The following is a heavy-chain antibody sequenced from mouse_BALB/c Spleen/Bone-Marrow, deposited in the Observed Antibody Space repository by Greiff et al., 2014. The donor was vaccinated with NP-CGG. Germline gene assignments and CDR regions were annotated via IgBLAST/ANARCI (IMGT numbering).Heavy chain of an antibody. CDR2: IDPANGNT. Sequence: EVQLQQSGAELVKPGASVKLSCTASGFNIKDTYMHWVKQRPEQGLEWIGRIDPANGNTKYDPKFQGKATITADTSSNTAYLQLSSLTSEETAVYYCATYYYGSSWGFAYWGRGTLVTVSA. CDR3: ATYYYGSSWGFAY. CDR1: GFNIKDTY. J-gene: IGHJ3*01. V-gene: IGHV14-3*02. D-gene: IGHD1-1*01.